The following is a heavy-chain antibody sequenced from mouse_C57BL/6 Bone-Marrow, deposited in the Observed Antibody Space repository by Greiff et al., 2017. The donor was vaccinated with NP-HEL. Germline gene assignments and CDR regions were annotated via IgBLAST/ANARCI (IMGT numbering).Heavy chain of an antibody. CDR2: INPNNGGT. Sequence: EVHLVESGPELVKPGASVKMSCKASGYTFTDYNMHWVKQSHGKSLEWIGYINPNNGGTSYNQKFKGKATLTVNKSSSTAYMELRSLTSEDSAVYYCARLGGYEGFEYWGQGTTLTVSS. V-gene: IGHV1-22*01. CDR1: GYTFTDYN. CDR3: ARLGGYEGFEY. J-gene: IGHJ2*01. D-gene: IGHD2-2*01.